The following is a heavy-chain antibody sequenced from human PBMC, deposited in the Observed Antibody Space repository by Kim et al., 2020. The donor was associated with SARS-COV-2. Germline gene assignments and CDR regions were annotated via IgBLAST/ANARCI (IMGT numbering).Heavy chain of an antibody. CDR2: VDYNGNT. Sequence: SETLSLTCIVSGGSISSDNYYWGWIRQSPGRGLEWIGDVDYNGNTYHNPSLRSRVAMSVDTSKNQFSLQLKSVTAADTAVYFCARRHALTSTYNWLDPWG. CDR1: GGSISSDNYY. V-gene: IGHV4-39*01. J-gene: IGHJ5*02. D-gene: IGHD2-2*01. CDR3: ARRHALTSTYNWLDP.